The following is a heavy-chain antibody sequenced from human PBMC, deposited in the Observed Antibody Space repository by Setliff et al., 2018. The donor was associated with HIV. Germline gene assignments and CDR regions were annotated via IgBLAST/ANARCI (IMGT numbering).Heavy chain of an antibody. J-gene: IGHJ4*02. Sequence: ASVKVSCKASGYMFSDYGITWVRQAPGQGLEWMGWITVHNGHTNYAQKFQDRVTFTTDTSTSTAYMDLRNLTSDDTAMYYCARALSGYNSGWFPYWGQGTLVTVSS. D-gene: IGHD6-19*01. CDR1: GYMFSDYG. CDR3: ARALSGYNSGWFPY. V-gene: IGHV1-18*01. CDR2: ITVHNGHT.